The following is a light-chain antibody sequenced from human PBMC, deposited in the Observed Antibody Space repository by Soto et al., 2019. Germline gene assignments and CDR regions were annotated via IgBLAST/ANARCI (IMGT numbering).Light chain of an antibody. CDR3: HQYDNLPLT. J-gene: IGKJ4*01. CDR2: DAS. V-gene: IGKV1-33*01. Sequence: DIQMTQSPSSLSASVGDRLTITCQASQDISNYLNWYQQKPGKAPKLLIYDASNLETGVPSRFSGSGSGTDFTFTISSLQPEDIATYYCHQYDNLPLTFGGGTKVEIK. CDR1: QDISNY.